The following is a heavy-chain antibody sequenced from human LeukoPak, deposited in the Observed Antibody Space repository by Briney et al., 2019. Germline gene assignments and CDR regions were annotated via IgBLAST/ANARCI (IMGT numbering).Heavy chain of an antibody. D-gene: IGHD3-16*01. J-gene: IGHJ4*02. CDR1: GLTFSSNH. CDR2: IYSGGST. Sequence: GGSLRLSCAASGLTFSSNHMSWVRQAPKKGLEWVSVIYSGGSTYYADSVKGRFTISRDNSKNTLYLQMNSLRAEDTAVYYCARDPGGGFNDYWGQGTLVTVSS. CDR3: ARDPGGGFNDY. V-gene: IGHV3-66*02.